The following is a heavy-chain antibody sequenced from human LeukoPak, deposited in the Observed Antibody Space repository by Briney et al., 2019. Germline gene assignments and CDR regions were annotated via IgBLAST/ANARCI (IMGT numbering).Heavy chain of an antibody. J-gene: IGHJ6*03. CDR2: INHSGST. V-gene: IGHV4-4*02. CDR3: ARGIAARYYYYYYYMDV. CDR1: GGSIRVPNW. D-gene: IGHD6-25*01. Sequence: TSETLSLTCAVSGGSIRVPNWWSWVRQPPGKGLEWIGEINHSGSTNYNPSLKSRVTISVDTSKNQFSLKLSSVTAADTAVYYCARGIAARYYYYYYYMDVWGKGTTVTVSS.